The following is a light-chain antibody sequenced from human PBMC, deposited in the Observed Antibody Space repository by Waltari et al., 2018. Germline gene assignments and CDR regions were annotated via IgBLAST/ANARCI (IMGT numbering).Light chain of an antibody. CDR2: DVS. CDR3: CAYAGSYFMV. J-gene: IGLJ3*02. V-gene: IGLV2-11*01. Sequence: QSALTQPRSVSGSPGQSVTISCTGTSSDVGGHDYVSWYQQHPGKGPKLMFYDVSKRPSGVPYRFSASKSGNTASLTISGLQPEDEADYYCCAYAGSYFMVFGGGTRLTVL. CDR1: SSDVGGHDY.